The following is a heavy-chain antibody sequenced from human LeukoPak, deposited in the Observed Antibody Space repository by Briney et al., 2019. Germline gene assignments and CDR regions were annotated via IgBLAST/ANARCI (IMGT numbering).Heavy chain of an antibody. D-gene: IGHD7-27*01. Sequence: GGSLRVSCAASGFSFSSYSMNWVRQAPGRGLEWISYISSGSRTIFYADSVKGRFTIFRDNAKNSLYLLMNSLRADDTAVYYCARESITGDRDFDYWGQGTLITVSS. CDR3: ARESITGDRDFDY. V-gene: IGHV3-48*01. CDR1: GFSFSSYS. CDR2: ISSGSRTI. J-gene: IGHJ4*02.